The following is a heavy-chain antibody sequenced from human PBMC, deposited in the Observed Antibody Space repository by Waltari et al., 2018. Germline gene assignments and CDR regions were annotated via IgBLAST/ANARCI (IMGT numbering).Heavy chain of an antibody. V-gene: IGHV4-31*03. CDR2: IYHSGST. D-gene: IGHD3-3*01. J-gene: IGHJ5*02. Sequence: QVQLQESGPGLVKPSQTLSLTCTVSGGSISSGGYYWSWIRQHPGKGLEWIGYIYHSGSTYYNPSLKSRVTISVDRSKNQFSLKLSSVTAADTAVYYCARGGLTYYDFWSGYYPRDWFDPWGQGTLVTVSS. CDR1: GGSISSGGYY. CDR3: ARGGLTYYDFWSGYYPRDWFDP.